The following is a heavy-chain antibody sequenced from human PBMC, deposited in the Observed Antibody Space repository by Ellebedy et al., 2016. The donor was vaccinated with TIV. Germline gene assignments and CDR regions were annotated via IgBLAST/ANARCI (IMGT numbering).Heavy chain of an antibody. CDR3: TTGAVEGY. CDR1: GFTFSNYA. J-gene: IGHJ4*02. V-gene: IGHV3-23*01. Sequence: GESLKISCAASGFTFSNYALSWVRQAPGKGLEWVSAASYSGGNTYYADSVRGRFTISRDDSKNTLYLQMNSLKTEDTAMYYCTTGAVEGYWGQGILVSVSS. CDR2: ASYSGGNT.